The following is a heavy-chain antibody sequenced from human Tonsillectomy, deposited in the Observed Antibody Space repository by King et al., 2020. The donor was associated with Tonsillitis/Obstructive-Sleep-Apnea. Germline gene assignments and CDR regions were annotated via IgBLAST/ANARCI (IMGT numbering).Heavy chain of an antibody. CDR1: GFTFSSYS. CDR2: ISSSSCYI. Sequence: VQLVESGGGLVKPGGSLRLSCAASGFTFSSYSMNWVRQAPGKGLEWVSSISSSSCYIYYADSVQGRFTISRDNAKNSLYLQMNSLRAEDTAVFYCARGETVAVAGHYMDVWGKGTPVTVSS. CDR3: ARGETVAVAGHYMDV. J-gene: IGHJ6*03. D-gene: IGHD6-19*01. V-gene: IGHV3-21*01.